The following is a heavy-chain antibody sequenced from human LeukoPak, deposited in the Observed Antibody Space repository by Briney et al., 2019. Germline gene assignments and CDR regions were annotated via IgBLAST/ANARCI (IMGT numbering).Heavy chain of an antibody. D-gene: IGHD4-11*01. V-gene: IGHV4-4*07. CDR3: ARESVDYSNSYYFDY. CDR2: IYTSGST. Sequence: SETLSLTCTVPGGSISSYYWSWIRQPAGKGLEWIGRIYTSGSTNYNPSLKSRVTMSVDTSKNQFSLKLSSVTAADTAVYYCARESVDYSNSYYFDYWGQGTLVTVSS. CDR1: GGSISSYY. J-gene: IGHJ4*02.